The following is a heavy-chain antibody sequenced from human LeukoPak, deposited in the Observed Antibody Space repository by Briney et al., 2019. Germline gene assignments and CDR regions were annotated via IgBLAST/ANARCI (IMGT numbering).Heavy chain of an antibody. V-gene: IGHV1-18*01. D-gene: IGHD3-10*01. Sequence: ASVKVSCKASGYTFTSYGISWVRQAPGQGLEWMGWISAYNGNTNYAQKLQGRVTMTTDTSTSTAYMELRSLRSDDTAVYYCARDAAWFGELFCWFDPWGQGTLVTVSS. J-gene: IGHJ5*02. CDR2: ISAYNGNT. CDR1: GYTFTSYG. CDR3: ARDAAWFGELFCWFDP.